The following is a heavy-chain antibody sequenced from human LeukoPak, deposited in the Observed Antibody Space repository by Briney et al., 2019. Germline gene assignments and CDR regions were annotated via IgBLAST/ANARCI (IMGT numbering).Heavy chain of an antibody. J-gene: IGHJ6*03. V-gene: IGHV3-43D*04. CDR2: IVWDGEST. Sequence: GGSLSLSCAASGFIFDDYAMHWVRQAPGKGLEWVALIVWDGESTYYAASVRGRFIISRDNSDNSLYLQMNNLKAKDTAIYYCAKDGSRGYSSTGYYMDAWGKGTTVIVSS. CDR1: GFIFDDYA. D-gene: IGHD6-19*01. CDR3: AKDGSRGYSSTGYYMDA.